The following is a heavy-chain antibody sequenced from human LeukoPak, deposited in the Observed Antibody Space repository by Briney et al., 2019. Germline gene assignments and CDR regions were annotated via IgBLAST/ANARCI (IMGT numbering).Heavy chain of an antibody. CDR3: ARHVLSNRSFDT. V-gene: IGHV4-59*04. D-gene: IGHD4/OR15-4a*01. CDR1: GFTVSSNY. Sequence: GSLRLSCAASGFTVSSNYMSWVRQPPGKGLEWIGNIFHDGSTYFNPSLKSRVSLSVDTSKRYFSLKLTSVAAADTSVYYCARHVLSNRSFDTWGQGTLVSVSS. CDR2: IFHDGST. J-gene: IGHJ5*02.